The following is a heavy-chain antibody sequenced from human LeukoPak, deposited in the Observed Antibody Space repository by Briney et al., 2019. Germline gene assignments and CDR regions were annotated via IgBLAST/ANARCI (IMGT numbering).Heavy chain of an antibody. CDR1: GGSISSYY. J-gene: IGHJ4*02. V-gene: IGHV4-59*08. CDR2: IYYSGST. D-gene: IGHD3-3*01. CDR3: ARHVSSGYDFWSAPHSFDY. Sequence: SETLSLTCTVSGGSISSYYWSWIGQPPGEGLEGIGYIYYSGSTNYNPSLKSRVTISVDTSKNQFSLKLSSVTAADTAAYYCARHVSSGYDFWSAPHSFDYWGQGTLVTVSS.